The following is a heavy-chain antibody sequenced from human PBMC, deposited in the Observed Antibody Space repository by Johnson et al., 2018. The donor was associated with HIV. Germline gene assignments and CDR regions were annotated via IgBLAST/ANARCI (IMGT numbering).Heavy chain of an antibody. D-gene: IGHD1-26*01. CDR3: ARGGACHAFDI. J-gene: IGHJ3*02. Sequence: QVQLVESGGGVVQPGGSLRLSCAASGFTFSSYGMHWVRQAPGKGLEWVAFIRYDGSNTYDADSVRGRFTISRDNAKNTLYQQMNSLRAEDTAMYFCARGGACHAFDIWSHGTTVTVSS. V-gene: IGHV3-30*02. CDR2: IRYDGSNT. CDR1: GFTFSSYG.